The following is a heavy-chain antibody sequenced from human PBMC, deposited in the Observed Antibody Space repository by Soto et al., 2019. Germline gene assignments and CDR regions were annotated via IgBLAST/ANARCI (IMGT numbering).Heavy chain of an antibody. CDR3: ARQLDSCGGDCYPEPIDS. CDR2: INPKTGDT. J-gene: IGHJ5*01. Sequence: GASVKVSCEASGYTFVAYYVFWGRHAPGHGLEWMGWINPKTGDTNYAQNFQGRVTMTRDTSVTTAYMDLSRLQSDDTDLYYCARQLDSCGGDCYPEPIDSWG. D-gene: IGHD2-21*02. CDR1: GYTFVAYY. V-gene: IGHV1-2*02.